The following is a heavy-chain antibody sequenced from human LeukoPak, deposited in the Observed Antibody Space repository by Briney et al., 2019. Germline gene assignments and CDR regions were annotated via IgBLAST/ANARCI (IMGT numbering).Heavy chain of an antibody. CDR3: TNDFDY. V-gene: IGHV3-23*01. J-gene: IGHJ4*02. Sequence: VASLGLSCAASGFTFSTYAMSWVRKAPGKGLEWVSISSDSGGTTYYADSVKGRFTISSDNSKNTLYLQMNSLRVEDTAVYYCTNDFDYWGQGTLVTVSS. CDR2: SSDSGGTT. CDR1: GFTFSTYA.